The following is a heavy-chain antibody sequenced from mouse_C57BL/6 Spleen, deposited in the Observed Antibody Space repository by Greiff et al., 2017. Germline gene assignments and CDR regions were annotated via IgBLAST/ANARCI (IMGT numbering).Heavy chain of an antibody. Sequence: QVQLQQPGAELVKPGASVKLSCKASGYTFTSYWMHWVKPRPGRGLEWIGRVDPNRGGTKYNEKFKSKATLTVDKPSSTAYMQLSSLTSEDSAVYYCARRGYYYGSSYYAMDYWGQGTSVTVSS. J-gene: IGHJ4*01. CDR1: GYTFTSYW. CDR2: VDPNRGGT. D-gene: IGHD1-1*01. V-gene: IGHV1-72*01. CDR3: ARRGYYYGSSYYAMDY.